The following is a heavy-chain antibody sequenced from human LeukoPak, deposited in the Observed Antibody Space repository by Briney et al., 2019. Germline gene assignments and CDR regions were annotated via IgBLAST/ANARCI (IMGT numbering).Heavy chain of an antibody. CDR3: ARGRLTSYFDY. CDR2: INQDGSEK. V-gene: IGHV3-7*01. CDR1: GLIFRSYW. Sequence: GGSLRLSCAVSGLIFRSYWMSWVRQAPGKGLEWVANINQDGSEKYFVDSVKGRFTISRDNAKNSLYLQMNSLRAEDTAVYYCARGRLTSYFDYWGQGTLVTVSS. J-gene: IGHJ4*02. D-gene: IGHD2/OR15-2a*01.